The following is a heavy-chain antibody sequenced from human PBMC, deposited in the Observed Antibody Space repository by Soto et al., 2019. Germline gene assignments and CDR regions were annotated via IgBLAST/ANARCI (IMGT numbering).Heavy chain of an antibody. CDR2: ISSAGDLI. Sequence: GGSLRLSCTASGFTVSEYSVNWVRQAPGKGLEWISYISSAGDLILYADSVKGRFTIARDIAKNSLYLQMDSLRDEDSAVYYCATWAIAVGGEGFWGQGTLVTVSS. D-gene: IGHD2-21*01. CDR1: GFTVSEYS. CDR3: ATWAIAVGGEGF. J-gene: IGHJ4*02. V-gene: IGHV3-48*02.